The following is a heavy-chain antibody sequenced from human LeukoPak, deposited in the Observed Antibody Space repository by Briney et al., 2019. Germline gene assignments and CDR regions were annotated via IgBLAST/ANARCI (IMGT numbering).Heavy chain of an antibody. CDR3: ARTTVAPGSYDAFDI. CDR1: GFIFSSYS. V-gene: IGHV3-21*04. J-gene: IGHJ3*02. CDR2: ISSSSSYI. D-gene: IGHD4-23*01. Sequence: GGSLRLSCAASGFIFSSYSMNWVRQAPGKGLEWVASISSSSSYIYYADSVKGRFTISRDNAKNSLYLQINSLRVEDTAVYYCARTTVAPGSYDAFDIWGQGTMVTVSS.